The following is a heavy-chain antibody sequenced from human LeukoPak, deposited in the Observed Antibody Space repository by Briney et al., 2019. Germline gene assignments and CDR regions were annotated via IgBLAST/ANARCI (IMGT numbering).Heavy chain of an antibody. CDR3: AKPQQWLVRGYFDY. D-gene: IGHD6-19*01. Sequence: PGGSLRLSCAASGSTFSSYAMSWVRQAPGKGLEWVSAISGSGGSTYYADSVKGRFTISRDNSKNTLYLQMNSLRAEDTAVYYCAKPQQWLVRGYFDYWGQGTLVTVSS. J-gene: IGHJ4*02. CDR1: GSTFSSYA. V-gene: IGHV3-23*01. CDR2: ISGSGGST.